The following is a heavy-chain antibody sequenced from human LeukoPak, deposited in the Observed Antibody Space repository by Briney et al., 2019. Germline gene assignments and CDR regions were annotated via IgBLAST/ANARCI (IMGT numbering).Heavy chain of an antibody. CDR3: ARTAGGYSHYYFDY. CDR2: ISYSGST. D-gene: IGHD2-15*01. CDR1: GGSISSYY. Sequence: SETLSLTCTVSGGSISSYYWSWIRQPPGKGLEWIGYISYSGSTNYNPSLKSRVTMSVDTSKNQFSLRLRSVTAADTAIYFCARTAGGYSHYYFDYWGRGTLVTVSS. J-gene: IGHJ4*02. V-gene: IGHV4-59*01.